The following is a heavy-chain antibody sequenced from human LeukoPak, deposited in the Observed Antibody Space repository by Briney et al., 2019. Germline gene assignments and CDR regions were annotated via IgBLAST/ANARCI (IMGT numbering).Heavy chain of an antibody. Sequence: GGSLRLSCAASGFTFSSYAMSWVRQAPGKGLEWVSAISGSGGTTFYADSVKGRVTISRDNSKNALYLQMNSLRADDTAVYYCAKGANYGGNSNFDYWGQGTLVTVSS. CDR1: GFTFSSYA. V-gene: IGHV3-23*01. J-gene: IGHJ4*02. CDR3: AKGANYGGNSNFDY. CDR2: ISGSGGTT. D-gene: IGHD4-23*01.